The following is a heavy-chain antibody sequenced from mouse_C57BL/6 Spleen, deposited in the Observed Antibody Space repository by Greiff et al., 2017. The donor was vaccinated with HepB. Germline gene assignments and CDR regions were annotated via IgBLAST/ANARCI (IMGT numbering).Heavy chain of an antibody. D-gene: IGHD5-1*01. CDR2: IYPGDGDT. J-gene: IGHJ1*03. CDR3: ARGGCEYGGPYFDV. CDR1: GYAFSSSW. V-gene: IGHV1-82*01. Sequence: QVQLKQSGPELVKPGASVKISCKASGYAFSSSWMNWVKQRPGKGLEWIGRIYPGDGDTNYNGKFKGKATLTADTSSSTAYMQLSSLTSEDSAVYFCARGGCEYGGPYFDVWGTGTTVTVSS.